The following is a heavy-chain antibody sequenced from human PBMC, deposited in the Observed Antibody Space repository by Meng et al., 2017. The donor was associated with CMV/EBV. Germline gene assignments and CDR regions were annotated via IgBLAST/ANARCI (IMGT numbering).Heavy chain of an antibody. CDR3: ARGGNWFDP. Sequence: VTLQQWGAGLLKASESLSLSCAVFGGSFSGYYWSWIRQLPGKGLEWIGEINHSGSTNYNPSLKSRVTISVDTSKNQFSLKLSSVTAADTVVYYCARGGNWFDPWGQGTLVTVSS. J-gene: IGHJ5*02. CDR2: INHSGST. CDR1: GGSFSGYY. V-gene: IGHV4-34*01.